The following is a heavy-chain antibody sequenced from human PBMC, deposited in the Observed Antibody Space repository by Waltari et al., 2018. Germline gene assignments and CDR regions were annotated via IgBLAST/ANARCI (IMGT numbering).Heavy chain of an antibody. Sequence: QVQLVESGGGVVQPGGSLRLSCAASGFTFSSYGMHWVRQAPGKGLEWVAFFRYDGSNKYYADSVKVRVTISRDNSKNTLYLQMNSLRAEDTAVYYCAKMTMVQSVDYWGQGTLVTVSS. J-gene: IGHJ4*02. CDR3: AKMTMVQSVDY. V-gene: IGHV3-30*02. CDR1: GFTFSSYG. CDR2: FRYDGSNK. D-gene: IGHD3-10*01.